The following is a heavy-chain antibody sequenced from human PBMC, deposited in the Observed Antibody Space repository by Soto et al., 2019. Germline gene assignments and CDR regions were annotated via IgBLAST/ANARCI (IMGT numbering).Heavy chain of an antibody. CDR3: ARASYYSDSFGYFLDS. J-gene: IGHJ4*02. Sequence: PSETLSLTCTVSGGSISSSSYYWGWIRQPPGKGLEWIGYIYYSGSTNYNPSLKSRVTISVDTSKNQCSLKLSSVTAADTAVYYCARASYYSDSFGYFLDSWGQGTLVTVSS. V-gene: IGHV4-61*05. D-gene: IGHD3-22*01. CDR1: GGSISSSSYY. CDR2: IYYSGST.